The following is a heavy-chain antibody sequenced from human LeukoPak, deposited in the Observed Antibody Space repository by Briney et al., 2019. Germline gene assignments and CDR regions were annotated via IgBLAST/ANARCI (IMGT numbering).Heavy chain of an antibody. D-gene: IGHD3-10*01. CDR1: GGTFSSYA. J-gene: IGHJ4*02. Sequence: SVTVSFKASGGTFSSYAISWVRQAPGKGLEWMGGIIPIFGTANYAQRFQGRVTITADESTSTAYMELSSLRSEDTAVYYCARDSQGFGGYKHYFDYWGQGTLVTVSS. V-gene: IGHV1-69*13. CDR2: IIPIFGTA. CDR3: ARDSQGFGGYKHYFDY.